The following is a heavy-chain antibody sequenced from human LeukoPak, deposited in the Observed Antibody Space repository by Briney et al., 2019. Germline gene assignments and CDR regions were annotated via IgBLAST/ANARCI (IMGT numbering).Heavy chain of an antibody. D-gene: IGHD1-14*01. V-gene: IGHV1-18*01. CDR1: GYTFTRYA. CDR2: ISTDNGNT. CDR3: ATRHTGPYYFQH. Sequence: ASVKVSCKASGYTFTRYAITWVRQAPGQGLEWMGWISTDNGNTDYAQNLQGRVTMTTDASTNTAYMVLRSLKSDDTAVYYCATRHTGPYYFQHWGQGTLVTVSS. J-gene: IGHJ1*01.